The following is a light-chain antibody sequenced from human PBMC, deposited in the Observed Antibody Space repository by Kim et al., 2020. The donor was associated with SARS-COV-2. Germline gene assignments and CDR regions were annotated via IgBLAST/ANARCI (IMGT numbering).Light chain of an antibody. Sequence: SSELTQDPAVSVALGQTVRITCQGDSLRSYYASWYQQKPGQAPVLVIYGKNNRPSGIPDRFSGSSSGNTASLTITGAQAEDEGDYYCNSRDSSFDVFGTG. J-gene: IGLJ1*01. V-gene: IGLV3-19*01. CDR3: NSRDSSFDV. CDR1: SLRSYY. CDR2: GKN.